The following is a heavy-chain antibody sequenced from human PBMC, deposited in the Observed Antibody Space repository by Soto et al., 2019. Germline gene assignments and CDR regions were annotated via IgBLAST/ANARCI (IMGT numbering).Heavy chain of an antibody. V-gene: IGHV4-31*03. J-gene: IGHJ6*02. Sequence: QVQLQESVPGLVKPSQTLSLTCTVSGGSISSGGYYWSWIRQPPGKGLEWIGYIDYSESPYYNPTLMTRVTLPVDTTKNQSSLKLSSVTAAETAVYYCAKVFTGKNYYYDGMYVWCQGTTVTVCS. CDR1: GGSISSGGYY. CDR2: IDYSESP. D-gene: IGHD1-1*01. CDR3: AKVFTGKNYYYDGMYV.